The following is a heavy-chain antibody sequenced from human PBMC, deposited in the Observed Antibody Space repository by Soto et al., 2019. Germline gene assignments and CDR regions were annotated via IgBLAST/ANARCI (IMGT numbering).Heavy chain of an antibody. J-gene: IGHJ4*02. CDR3: ISQVTVSGAPFIY. CDR2: TKSEVDGGTT. V-gene: IGHV3-15*07. Sequence: EVQVVESGGGFVEPGGALRLSCAASGFIFTGAWLTWVRQAPGKGLEWVGRTKSEVDGGTTDFAAPVKDRFTMSRDDAENTVSLQMNSLKTEDTAMYYCISQVTVSGAPFIYWGQGILVSVSS. CDR1: GFIFTGAW. D-gene: IGHD3-3*01.